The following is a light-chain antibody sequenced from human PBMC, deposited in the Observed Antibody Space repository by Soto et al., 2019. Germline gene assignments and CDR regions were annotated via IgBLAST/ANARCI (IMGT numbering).Light chain of an antibody. CDR1: SSNIGSNS. J-gene: IGLJ3*02. Sequence: QSVLTQPPSASGTPGQRVTISCSGSSSNIGSNSVNWYQQLPGTAPKLLIYSNNQRPSGVPDQFSGSKSGTSASLAISGLQSEDEADYYCAAWDDSLKWVFGGGTKVTVL. V-gene: IGLV1-44*01. CDR2: SNN. CDR3: AAWDDSLKWV.